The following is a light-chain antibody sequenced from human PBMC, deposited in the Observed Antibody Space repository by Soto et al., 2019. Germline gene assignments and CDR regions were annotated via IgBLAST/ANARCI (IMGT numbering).Light chain of an antibody. CDR3: SSYTSSSPYV. V-gene: IGLV2-14*03. CDR1: SSDVGGYNF. J-gene: IGLJ1*01. CDR2: EVS. Sequence: QSALTQPASVFGSPGQSITFSCTGTSSDVGGYNFVSWYQQHPGKAPKLMIYEVSSRPSGVSNRFSGSKSGNMASLTISGLQPEDEADYYCSSYTSSSPYVFGSGTKVTVL.